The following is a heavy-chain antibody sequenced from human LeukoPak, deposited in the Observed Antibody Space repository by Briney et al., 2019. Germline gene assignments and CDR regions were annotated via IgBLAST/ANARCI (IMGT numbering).Heavy chain of an antibody. D-gene: IGHD3-10*01. V-gene: IGHV3-48*01. CDR2: ISSSSSTI. CDR1: GFTFSSYS. CDR3: ARDAYGSGSSWFGY. J-gene: IGHJ4*02. Sequence: PGGSLRLSCAASGFTFSSYSMNWVRQATGKGLEWVSYISSSSSTIYYADSVKGRFTISRDNAKNSLYLQMNSLRAEDTAVYYCARDAYGSGSSWFGYWGQGTLVTVSS.